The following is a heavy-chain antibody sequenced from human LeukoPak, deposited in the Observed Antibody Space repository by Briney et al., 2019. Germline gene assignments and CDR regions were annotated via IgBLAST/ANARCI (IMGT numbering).Heavy chain of an antibody. CDR1: GGSISSGGYY. Sequence: SETLSLTCTVSGGSISSGGYYWSWLRQHPGKGLEWIGYIYYSGSTYYNPSLKSRVTISVDTSKNQFSRKRSSVTAADTAVYYCAKGGYGDYGVWFDPWGKGTLVTVSS. CDR3: AKGGYGDYGVWFDP. V-gene: IGHV4-31*03. D-gene: IGHD4-17*01. J-gene: IGHJ5*02. CDR2: IYYSGST.